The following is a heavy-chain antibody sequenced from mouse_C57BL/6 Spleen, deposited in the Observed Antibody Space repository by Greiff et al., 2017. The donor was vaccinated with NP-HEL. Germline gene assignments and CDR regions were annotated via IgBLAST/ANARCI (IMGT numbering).Heavy chain of an antibody. CDR1: GFTFSSYA. CDR2: ISDGGSYT. J-gene: IGHJ2*01. D-gene: IGHD2-1*01. CDR3: ARDLDGNYT. V-gene: IGHV5-4*01. Sequence: EVMLVESGGGLVKPGGSLKLSCAASGFTFSSYAMSWVRQTPEKRLEWVATISDGGSYTYYPDNVKGRFTISRDNAKNNLYLQMSHLKSEDTAMYYCARDLDGNYTWGQGTTLTVSS.